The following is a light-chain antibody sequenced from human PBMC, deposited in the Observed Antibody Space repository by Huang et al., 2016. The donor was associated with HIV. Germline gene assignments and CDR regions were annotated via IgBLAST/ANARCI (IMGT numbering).Light chain of an antibody. CDR1: KPINIH. CDR3: QQSYNPPYT. CDR2: SAS. J-gene: IGKJ2*01. Sequence: DIQMTQSPSSLSAAVGDRVTIACRASKPINIHLSWYRQRPGKAPEHLIYSASSLHNGVPSRFRGSGSGTDFTLTINSLQPEDLATYFCQQSYNPPYTFGQGTKLEIK. V-gene: IGKV1-39*01.